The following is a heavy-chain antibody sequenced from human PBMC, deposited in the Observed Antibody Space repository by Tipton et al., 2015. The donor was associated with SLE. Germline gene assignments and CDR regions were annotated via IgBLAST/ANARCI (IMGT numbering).Heavy chain of an antibody. V-gene: IGHV4-4*07. CDR3: ASDSRSSWYFI. CDR1: GGSINNYY. Sequence: GLVKPSETLSLTCTVSGGSINNYYWTWIRQPAGKGLEWIGRIYSSGSANFNPSLESRVTMSVDMSKNQFSLKLTSVTAADTAIYYCASDSRSSWYFIWGRGTLVTVSS. CDR2: IYSSGSA. J-gene: IGHJ2*01. D-gene: IGHD6-13*01.